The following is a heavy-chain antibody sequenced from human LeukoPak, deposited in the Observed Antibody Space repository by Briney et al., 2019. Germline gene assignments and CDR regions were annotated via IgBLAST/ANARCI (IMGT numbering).Heavy chain of an antibody. CDR1: GFTFSSYD. CDR2: IGTAGDT. V-gene: IGHV3-13*01. D-gene: IGHD3-10*01. CDR3: ARGGRSGSYSGGMDV. J-gene: IGHJ6*02. Sequence: GGSLRLSCAASGFTFSSYDMHWVRHATGKDLEWVSAIGTAGDTYYPGSVKGRFTISRENAKNSLYLQMNSLRAGDTAVYYCARGGRSGSYSGGMDVWGQGTTVTVSS.